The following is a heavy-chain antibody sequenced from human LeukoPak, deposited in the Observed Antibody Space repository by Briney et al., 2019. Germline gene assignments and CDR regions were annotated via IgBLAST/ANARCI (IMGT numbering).Heavy chain of an antibody. CDR3: ASGGGLWPTVIDY. D-gene: IGHD4-11*01. CDR2: IIPIFGTA. CDR1: GGTFSSYA. V-gene: IGHV1-69*13. J-gene: IGHJ4*02. Sequence: SVKVSCKASGGTFSSYAISWVRQAPGQGLEWMGGIIPIFGTANCAQKFQGRVTITADESTSTAYMELSSLRSEDTAVYYCASGGGLWPTVIDYWGQGTLVTVSS.